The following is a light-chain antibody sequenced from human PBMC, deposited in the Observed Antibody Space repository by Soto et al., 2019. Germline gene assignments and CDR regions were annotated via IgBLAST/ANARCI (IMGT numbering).Light chain of an antibody. CDR2: AAS. V-gene: IGKV1-6*01. CDR1: QGIKND. Sequence: AIQMTQSPSSLSASVGDRVTIACRASQGIKNDLAWYQQKPGRAPKLLIYAASSFHSGVPSRFSGSGSGTDFTLTISSLQPEDFATYYCLQDYSYPYTFGQGTKLEIE. CDR3: LQDYSYPYT. J-gene: IGKJ2*01.